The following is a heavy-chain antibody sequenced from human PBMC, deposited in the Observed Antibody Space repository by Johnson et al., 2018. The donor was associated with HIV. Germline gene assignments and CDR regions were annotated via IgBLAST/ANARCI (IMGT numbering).Heavy chain of an antibody. CDR3: AGIIEAFDI. CDR2: ISYDGSNK. V-gene: IGHV3-30*03. Sequence: QVQLVESGGGVVQPGRSLRLSCAASGFTFSSYGMHWVRQAPGKGLEWVAVISYDGSNKHYADSVKGRFTISRDNSKNSLYLQMKSLRAEDTAVYYCAGIIEAFDIWGQGTMVTVSS. J-gene: IGHJ3*02. CDR1: GFTFSSYG. D-gene: IGHD2/OR15-2a*01.